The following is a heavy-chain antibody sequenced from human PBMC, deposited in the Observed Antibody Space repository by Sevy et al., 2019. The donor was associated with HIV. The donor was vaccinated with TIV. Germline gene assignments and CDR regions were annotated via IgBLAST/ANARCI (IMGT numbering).Heavy chain of an antibody. CDR1: GVSISPYY. J-gene: IGHJ4*02. D-gene: IGHD6-13*01. CDR2: SGNT. V-gene: IGHV4-59*01. Sequence: SETLSLTCTVSGVSISPYYWAWIRQPPGKGLECIGFSGNTKYNPSLKTRVTTSVDTSKNQFSLKLSSVTAADTAIYYCARGGPNQQQLDYFDYWGQGTLVTVSS. CDR3: ARGGPNQQQLDYFDY.